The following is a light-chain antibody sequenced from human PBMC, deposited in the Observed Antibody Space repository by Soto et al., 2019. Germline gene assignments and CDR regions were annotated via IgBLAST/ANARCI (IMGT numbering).Light chain of an antibody. Sequence: QSALTQPRSVSGSPGQSVTISCTGTSSDVGGYNYVSWYQQHPGKAPKLTIYDVSKRPSGVPDRFSDSKSGNTASLTVSGLQAEDEADYYCSSYAGSSNVFGTGTKVTVL. V-gene: IGLV2-11*01. CDR2: DVS. CDR3: SSYAGSSNV. CDR1: SSDVGGYNY. J-gene: IGLJ1*01.